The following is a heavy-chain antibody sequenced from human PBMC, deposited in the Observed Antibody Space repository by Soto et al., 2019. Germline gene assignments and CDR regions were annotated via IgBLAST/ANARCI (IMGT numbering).Heavy chain of an antibody. D-gene: IGHD3-22*01. CDR3: ARDYYDSSGQIGYAFDI. J-gene: IGHJ3*02. CDR1: GGSISSGDYY. V-gene: IGHV4-30-4*01. CDR2: IYYSGST. Sequence: SETLSLTCTVSGGSISSGDYYWSWIRQPPGKGLEWIGYIYYSGSTYYNPSLKSRVTISVDTSKNQFSLKLSSVTAADTAVYYCARDYYDSSGQIGYAFDIWGQGTMVTVSS.